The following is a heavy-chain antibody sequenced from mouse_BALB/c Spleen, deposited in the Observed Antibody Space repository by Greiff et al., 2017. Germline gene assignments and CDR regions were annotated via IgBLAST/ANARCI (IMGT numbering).Heavy chain of an antibody. J-gene: IGHJ4*01. CDR3: TNYYGSTPYAMDY. V-gene: IGHV1-15*01. CDR1: GYTFTDYE. CDR2: IDPETGGT. D-gene: IGHD1-1*01. Sequence: ESGAELVRPGASVTLSCKASGYTFTDYEMHWVKQTPVHGLEWIGAIDPETGGTAYNQKFKGKATLTADKSSSTAYMELRSLTSEDSAVYYCTNYYGSTPYAMDYWGQGTSVTVSS.